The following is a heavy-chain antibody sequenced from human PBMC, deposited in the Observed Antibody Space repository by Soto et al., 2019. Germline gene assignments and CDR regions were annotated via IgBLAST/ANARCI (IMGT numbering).Heavy chain of an antibody. CDR3: ARIRNYDFWSGGPSLFDY. J-gene: IGHJ4*02. D-gene: IGHD3-3*01. V-gene: IGHV2-26*01. Sequence: QVTLKESGPVLVKPTETLTLTCTVSGFSLSNARMGVSWIRQPPGKALEWLAHIFSNDEKSYSTSLKSRLTIPQDTPKNQVVPNMAHLDPVDTATYYCARIRNYDFWSGGPSLFDYWGQGTLVTVSS. CDR1: GFSLSNARMG. CDR2: IFSNDEK.